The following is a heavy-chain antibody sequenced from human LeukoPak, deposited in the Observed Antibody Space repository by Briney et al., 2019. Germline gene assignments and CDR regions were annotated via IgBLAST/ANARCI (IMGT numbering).Heavy chain of an antibody. V-gene: IGHV1-69*04. D-gene: IGHD5-12*01. CDR2: IIPILGIA. J-gene: IGHJ6*02. Sequence: ASVKVSCKASGGTFSSYAISWVRQAPGQGLEWMGRIIPILGIANYAHKFQGRVTITADNSTSTAYMELSSLRSEDTAVYYCARDSLIVATIVATGGDGMDVWGQGTTVTVSS. CDR1: GGTFSSYA. CDR3: ARDSLIVATIVATGGDGMDV.